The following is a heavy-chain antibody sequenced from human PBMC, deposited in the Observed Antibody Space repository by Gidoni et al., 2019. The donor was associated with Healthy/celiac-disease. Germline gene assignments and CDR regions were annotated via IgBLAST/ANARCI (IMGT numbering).Heavy chain of an antibody. J-gene: IGHJ3*02. Sequence: ANYAQKFQGRVTISDESTSTAYMELSSLRSEDTAVYYCAKASHYYDSSGYGNDAFDIWGQGTMVTVSS. V-gene: IGHV1-69*01. CDR2: A. D-gene: IGHD3-22*01. CDR3: AKASHYYDSSGYGNDAFDI.